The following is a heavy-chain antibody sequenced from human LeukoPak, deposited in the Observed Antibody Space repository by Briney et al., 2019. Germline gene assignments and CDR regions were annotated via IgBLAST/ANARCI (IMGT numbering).Heavy chain of an antibody. V-gene: IGHV4-34*01. CDR3: ARGTTAMVHY. CDR1: GGSFSGYY. Sequence: SSETLSLTCAVYGGSFSGYYWSWIRQPLGKGLERIGEINHSGSTNYNPSLKSRVTISVDTSKNQFSLKLSSVTAADTAVYYCARGTTAMVHYWGQGTLVTVSS. D-gene: IGHD5-18*01. CDR2: INHSGST. J-gene: IGHJ4*02.